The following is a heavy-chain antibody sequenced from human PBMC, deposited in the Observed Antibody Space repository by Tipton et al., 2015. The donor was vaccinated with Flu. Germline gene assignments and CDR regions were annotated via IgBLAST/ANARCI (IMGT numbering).Heavy chain of an antibody. D-gene: IGHD6-13*01. V-gene: IGHV4-34*01. CDR1: GGSFSGYY. J-gene: IGHJ4*02. Sequence: GLVKPSETLSLTCAVYGGSFSGYYWSWIRQPPGKGLEWIGEINHSGSTNYNPSLKSRVTISVDTSKNQFSLKLGSVTAADTAVYYCARGRSIAAAGTLKYWGQGTLVTVSS. CDR3: ARGRSIAAAGTLKY. CDR2: INHSGST.